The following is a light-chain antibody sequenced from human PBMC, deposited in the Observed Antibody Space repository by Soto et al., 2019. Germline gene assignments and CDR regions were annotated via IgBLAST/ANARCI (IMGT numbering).Light chain of an antibody. Sequence: QSALTQPASVSGSPGQSITIACTGTSSDVGGYNYVSWYQQHPGKAPKLMIYEVSNRPSGVSNRFSGSKSGNTASLTVSGLQAEDEADYYCTSYSGSDNYVFGTGPRSPS. V-gene: IGLV2-14*01. CDR2: EVS. CDR3: TSYSGSDNYV. CDR1: SSDVGGYNY. J-gene: IGLJ1*01.